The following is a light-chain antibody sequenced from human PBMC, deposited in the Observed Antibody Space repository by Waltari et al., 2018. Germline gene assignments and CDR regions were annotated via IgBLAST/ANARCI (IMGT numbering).Light chain of an antibody. CDR3: QHYVRLPAT. V-gene: IGKV3-20*01. CDR1: QSVSRP. Sequence: IVLTQSPGTLSFAPGERATPSCRASQSVSRPLAWYQQKPGQAPSLLIYAASTRATGIPDRFSGSGSGTDFSLTISRLEPEDFAVYYCQHYVRLPATFGQG. CDR2: AAS. J-gene: IGKJ1*01.